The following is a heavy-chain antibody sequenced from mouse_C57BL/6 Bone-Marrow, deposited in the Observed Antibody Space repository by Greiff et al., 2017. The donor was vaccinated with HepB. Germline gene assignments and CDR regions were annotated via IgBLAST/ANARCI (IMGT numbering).Heavy chain of an antibody. CDR3: ARRRLRREDWFAY. D-gene: IGHD2-2*01. CDR1: GYTFTSYW. Sequence: QVQLQQPGAELVRPGTSVKLSCKASGYTFTSYWMHWVKQRPGQGLEWIGVIDPSDSYTYYNKKFKGKATLTVDTSSSTAYMQLSSLTSEDTAVYYCARRRLRREDWFAYWGQGTLVTVSA. J-gene: IGHJ3*01. V-gene: IGHV1-59*01. CDR2: IDPSDSYT.